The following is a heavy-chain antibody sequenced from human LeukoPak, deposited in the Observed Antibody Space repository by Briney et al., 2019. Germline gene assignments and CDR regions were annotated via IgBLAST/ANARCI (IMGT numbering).Heavy chain of an antibody. CDR3: ARDLIVGAYFDY. J-gene: IGHJ4*02. Sequence: PGGSLRLSCAASGFTFSSYSMNWVRQAPGKGLEWVSSISSSSSYIYYADSVKGRFTISRDSAKNSLYLQMNSLRAEDTAVYYCARDLIVGAYFDYWGQGTLVTVSS. V-gene: IGHV3-21*01. CDR1: GFTFSSYS. CDR2: ISSSSSYI. D-gene: IGHD1-26*01.